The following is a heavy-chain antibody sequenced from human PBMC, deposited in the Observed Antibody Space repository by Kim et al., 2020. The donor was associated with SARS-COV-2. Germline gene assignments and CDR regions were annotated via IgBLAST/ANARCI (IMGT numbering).Heavy chain of an antibody. CDR1: GFTFSSYW. J-gene: IGHJ4*02. D-gene: IGHD2-15*01. Sequence: GGSLRLSCAASGFTFSSYWMHWVRQAPGKGLVWVSRINSDGSSTSYADSVKGRFTISKDNAKNTLYLQMNSLRAEDTAVYYCARWGSRGSANCDYWGQGTLVTVSS. CDR2: INSDGSST. CDR3: ARWGSRGSANCDY. V-gene: IGHV3-74*01.